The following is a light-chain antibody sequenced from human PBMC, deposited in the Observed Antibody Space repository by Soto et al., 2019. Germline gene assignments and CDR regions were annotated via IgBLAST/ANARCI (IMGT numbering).Light chain of an antibody. Sequence: EIVMTQTPPTLSVSQGETATLSCRASQSVAGNLAWYQQKPVQPPRLLIYGVSTKATGVPARFSGSGSETDFSLTISSLQIEDFALYYCQQSNNWPPLTFGGGTKVDI. V-gene: IGKV3-15*01. CDR2: GVS. J-gene: IGKJ4*01. CDR3: QQSNNWPPLT. CDR1: QSVAGN.